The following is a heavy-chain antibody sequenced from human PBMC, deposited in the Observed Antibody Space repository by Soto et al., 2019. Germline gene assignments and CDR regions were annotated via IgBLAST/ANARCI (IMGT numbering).Heavy chain of an antibody. CDR1: GGSISSGDYY. J-gene: IGHJ6*02. CDR2: IYYSGST. CDR3: ARSMVRGVIDYYYGIDV. D-gene: IGHD3-10*01. V-gene: IGHV4-30-4*01. Sequence: QVQLRESGPGLVKPSQTLSLTCTVSGGSISSGDYYWSWIRQPPGKGLEWIGYIYYSGSTYYNVSLKSRVAISVDTSKNQFSLKLSSVTAADTAVYFCARSMVRGVIDYYYGIDVWGQGTTVTVSS.